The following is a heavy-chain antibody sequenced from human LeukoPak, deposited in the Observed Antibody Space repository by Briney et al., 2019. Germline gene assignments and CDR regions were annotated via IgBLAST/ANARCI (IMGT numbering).Heavy chain of an antibody. Sequence: GGSLRLSCAASGFTFSIYSVNWVRQAPGKGLEWVSSISSSSSYIYYADSVKGRFTISRDNATNSLYLQMNSLRAEDTAVYYCARVFRYCDILTGYYPVDYWGQGTLVTVSS. CDR1: GFTFSIYS. CDR2: ISSSSSYI. J-gene: IGHJ4*02. D-gene: IGHD3-9*01. CDR3: ARVFRYCDILTGYYPVDY. V-gene: IGHV3-21*01.